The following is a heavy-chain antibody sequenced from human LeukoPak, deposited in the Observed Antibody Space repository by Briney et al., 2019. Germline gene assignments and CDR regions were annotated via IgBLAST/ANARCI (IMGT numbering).Heavy chain of an antibody. CDR1: GGSISSYY. CDR2: IYYSGST. J-gene: IGHJ5*02. D-gene: IGHD6-13*01. CDR3: ARVHIAAAGTDWFDP. Sequence: PSETLSLTCTVSGGSISSYYWSWIRQPPGKGLEWIGYIYYSGSTNYNPSLKSRVTISVDTSKNQFSLKLSSVTAADTAVYYCARVHIAAAGTDWFDPWGQGTLVTVSS. V-gene: IGHV4-59*01.